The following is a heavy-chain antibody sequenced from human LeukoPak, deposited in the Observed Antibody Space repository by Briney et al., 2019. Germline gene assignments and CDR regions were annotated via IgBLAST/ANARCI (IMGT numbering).Heavy chain of an antibody. CDR3: ARGDGDGYNFWY. CDR2: INPNSGGT. Sequence: ASVKVSCKASGYTFTGHYMHWVRQAPGQGLEWMGWINPNSGGTKYAQKFQGRVTMTRDTSISTAYMELNRLRSDDTAVYYCARGDGDGYNFWYWGQGTLVTVPS. CDR1: GYTFTGHY. V-gene: IGHV1-2*02. D-gene: IGHD5-24*01. J-gene: IGHJ4*02.